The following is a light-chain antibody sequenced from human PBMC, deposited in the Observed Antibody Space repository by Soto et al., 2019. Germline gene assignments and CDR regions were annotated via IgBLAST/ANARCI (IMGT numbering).Light chain of an antibody. V-gene: IGKV3-15*01. Sequence: EIVMMQSPATLSVSPGERVTLSCRASQSVSSNLAWYQQKSGQAPRLLIYGASTRATGIPARFSGSGSGTEFTLTISSVQAEDFAIYYCQQYNNWPPVTFGQGTRLEIK. CDR3: QQYNNWPPVT. CDR2: GAS. J-gene: IGKJ5*01. CDR1: QSVSSN.